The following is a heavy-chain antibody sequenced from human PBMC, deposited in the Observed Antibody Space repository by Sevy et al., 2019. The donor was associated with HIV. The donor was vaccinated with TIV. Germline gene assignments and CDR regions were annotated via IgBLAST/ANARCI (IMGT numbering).Heavy chain of an antibody. Sequence: GGSLRLSCAASGFPCSSYWMHWVSQAPGKGLDWVANIKQDGSEKYYVDSVKGRFTISRDNAKNSLYLQMNSLRPEDTAVYYCGRAMDVWGQGTTVTVSS. CDR1: GFPCSSYW. CDR3: GRAMDV. V-gene: IGHV3-7*01. J-gene: IGHJ6*02. CDR2: IKQDGSEK.